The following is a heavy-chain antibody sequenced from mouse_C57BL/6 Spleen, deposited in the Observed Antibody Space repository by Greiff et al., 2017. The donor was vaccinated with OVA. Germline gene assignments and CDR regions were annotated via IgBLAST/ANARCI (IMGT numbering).Heavy chain of an antibody. D-gene: IGHD2-4*01. CDR3: ARRSSYDYDGGAMDY. CDR2: ISYDGSN. J-gene: IGHJ4*01. CDR1: GYSITSGYY. Sequence: ESGPGLVKPSQSLSLTCSVTGYSITSGYYWNWIRQFPGNKLEWMGYISYDGSNNYNPSLKNRISITRDTSKNQFFLKLNSVTTEDTATYYCARRSSYDYDGGAMDYWGQGTSVTVSS. V-gene: IGHV3-6*01.